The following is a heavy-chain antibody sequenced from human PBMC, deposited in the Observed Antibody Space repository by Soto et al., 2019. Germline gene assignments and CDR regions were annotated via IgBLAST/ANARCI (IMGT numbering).Heavy chain of an antibody. Sequence: PSETLSLTCAVYGGSFSGYYWSWIRQPPGKGLEWIGEINHSGSTNYNPSLKSRVTISVDTSKNQFSLKLSSVTAADTAVYYCARGHGLDYWGRGTLVTVSS. CDR3: ARGHGLDY. D-gene: IGHD4-17*01. J-gene: IGHJ4*02. CDR1: GGSFSGYY. CDR2: INHSGST. V-gene: IGHV4-34*01.